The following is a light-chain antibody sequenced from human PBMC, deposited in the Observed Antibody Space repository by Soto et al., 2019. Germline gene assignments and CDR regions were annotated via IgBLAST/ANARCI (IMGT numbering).Light chain of an antibody. CDR3: QQYGRSPWT. J-gene: IGKJ1*01. Sequence: IGMTQSPATLSVSPGERSTLSCRASQTIYSNVAWYQQQPGQAPRLLIFGASSRAIGMPDRFSGSGSGTDFTLTISRLEPEDFAVYYCQQYGRSPWTFGQGTKVDIK. V-gene: IGKV3-20*01. CDR2: GAS. CDR1: QTIYSN.